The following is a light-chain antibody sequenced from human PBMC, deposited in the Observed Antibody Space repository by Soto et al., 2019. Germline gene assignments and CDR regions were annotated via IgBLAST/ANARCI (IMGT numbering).Light chain of an antibody. CDR1: QSVSTN. Sequence: EIVMTQSPATLSVSPGERATLSCRASQSVSTNLAWYQQKPGQAPRLLICGASTRATGIPARFSGSGSGTEFTLTISSLQSEDFAVYYCQQFHNWPPITFGHGTRLEI. CDR2: GAS. J-gene: IGKJ5*01. V-gene: IGKV3-15*01. CDR3: QQFHNWPPIT.